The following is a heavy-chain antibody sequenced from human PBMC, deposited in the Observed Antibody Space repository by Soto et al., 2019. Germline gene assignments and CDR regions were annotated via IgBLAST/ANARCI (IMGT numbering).Heavy chain of an antibody. CDR3: ARSTYGGNSDY. CDR2: INPSGGST. CDR1: GYTFTSYY. D-gene: IGHD4-17*01. V-gene: IGHV1-46*01. J-gene: IGHJ4*02. Sequence: ASVKVSCKASGYTFTSYYMHWVRQAPRQGLEWMGIINPSGGSTSYAQKFQGRVTMTRDTSTSTVYMELSSLRSEDTAVYYCARSTYGGNSDYWGQGTLVTVSS.